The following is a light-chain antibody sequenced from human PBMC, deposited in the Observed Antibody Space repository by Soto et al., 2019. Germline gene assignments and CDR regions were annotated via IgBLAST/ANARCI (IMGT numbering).Light chain of an antibody. V-gene: IGKV3-11*01. Sequence: EVVMTHSPATLSVSPGEGVTLSFSSSQGIGDTLAWYQHKPGQTPRLLIYDTSTRATGVPARFSGSGSGTDFTLTITSLEPEDSAVYYCQQRSNWPLIPFGQGTNWRL. J-gene: IGKJ5*01. CDR3: QQRSNWPLIP. CDR1: QGIGDT. CDR2: DTS.